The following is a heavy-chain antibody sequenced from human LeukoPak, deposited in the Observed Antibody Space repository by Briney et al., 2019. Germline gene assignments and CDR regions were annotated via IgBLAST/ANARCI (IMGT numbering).Heavy chain of an antibody. V-gene: IGHV4-39*01. J-gene: IGHJ4*02. CDR3: ATTYCGGDCYPAW. CDR2: IYYSGTT. D-gene: IGHD2-21*02. Sequence: SETLSLTCTVSGDSISKSSYYWGFIRQPPGKGLEWIGNIYYSGTTYYSPSLSSRVTISVDTSKNQLSLKLNSMTAADTAVYYCATTYCGGDCYPAWWGQGTLVTVSS. CDR1: GDSISKSSYY.